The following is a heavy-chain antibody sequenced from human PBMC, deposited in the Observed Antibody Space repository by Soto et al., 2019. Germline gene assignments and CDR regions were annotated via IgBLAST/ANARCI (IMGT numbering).Heavy chain of an antibody. CDR3: ARVIRVIGRSNYEGWFDP. CDR1: GGSISSGGYY. D-gene: IGHD4-4*01. CDR2: IYYSGST. J-gene: IGHJ5*02. V-gene: IGHV4-31*03. Sequence: SETLSLTCTVSGGSISSGGYYWSWIRQHPGKGLEWIGYIYYSGSTYYNPSLKSRVTISVDTSKNQFSLKLSSVTAADTAVYYCARVIRVIGRSNYEGWFDPWGQGTLVTVSS.